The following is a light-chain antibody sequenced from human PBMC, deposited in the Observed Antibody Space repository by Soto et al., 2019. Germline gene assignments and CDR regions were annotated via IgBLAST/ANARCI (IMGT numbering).Light chain of an antibody. Sequence: EIVLTQSPGTLSLSPGERATLSCRASQSVSSSYLAWYQQQPGQAPRLLIYGASSRATGIPDRLSGSGSGTDFTLTISRLEPEDFAVYYCRQYDSSPLTFGGGTKVEIK. CDR2: GAS. CDR1: QSVSSSY. J-gene: IGKJ4*01. CDR3: RQYDSSPLT. V-gene: IGKV3-20*01.